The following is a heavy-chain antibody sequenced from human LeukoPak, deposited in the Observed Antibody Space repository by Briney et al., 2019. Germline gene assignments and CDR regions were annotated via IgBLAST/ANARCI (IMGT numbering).Heavy chain of an antibody. CDR1: GGTFSSYA. CDR3: ARDRRSSGWYPY. CDR2: IIPILGIA. J-gene: IGHJ4*02. D-gene: IGHD6-19*01. V-gene: IGHV1-69*04. Sequence: SVKVSCKASGGTFSSYAISWVRQAPGQGPEWMGRIIPILGIANYAQKFQGRVMITADKSTSTAYMELSSLRSEDTAVYYCARDRRSSGWYPYWGQGTLVTVSS.